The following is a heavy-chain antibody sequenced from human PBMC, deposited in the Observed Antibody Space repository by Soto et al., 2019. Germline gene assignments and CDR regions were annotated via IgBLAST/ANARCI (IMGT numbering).Heavy chain of an antibody. D-gene: IGHD3-3*01. CDR3: AREPQNYDFWSGYPYYYYGMDV. CDR1: GNSVSSNSAA. V-gene: IGHV6-1*01. Sequence: PSQTLSLTCALSGNSVSSNSAAWNWIRQSPARGLEWLGRTYYRSQWYNDYAVSVKSRITINPDTSKNQFSLQLNSVTPKDTAVYYCAREPQNYDFWSGYPYYYYGMDVWGQGTTVTVSS. CDR2: TYYRSQWYN. J-gene: IGHJ6*02.